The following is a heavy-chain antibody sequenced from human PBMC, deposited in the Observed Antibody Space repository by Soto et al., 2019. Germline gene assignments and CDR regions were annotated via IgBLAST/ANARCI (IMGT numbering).Heavy chain of an antibody. D-gene: IGHD6-13*01. J-gene: IGHJ4*02. Sequence: GGSLRLSCAASGFTVSSNYMSWVRQAPGKGLEWVSVIYSGGSTYYADSVKGRFTISRDNSKNTLYLQMNSLRAEDTAVYYCATTGYSSSWYGSLGYWGQGTLVTVSS. V-gene: IGHV3-53*01. CDR2: IYSGGST. CDR1: GFTVSSNY. CDR3: ATTGYSSSWYGSLGY.